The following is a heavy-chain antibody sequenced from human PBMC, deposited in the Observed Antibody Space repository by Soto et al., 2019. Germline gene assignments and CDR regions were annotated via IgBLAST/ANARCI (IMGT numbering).Heavy chain of an antibody. CDR2: ISGSGGST. V-gene: IGHV3-23*01. J-gene: IGHJ4*02. Sequence: EVQLLESGGGLVQPGGSLRLSCAASGFTFSSYAMSWVRQAPGKGLEWVSAISGSGGSTYYADSMKGRFTISRDNSKNTLYLQMNSLRAEDTAVYYCARYCSGGSCYYGDYCGQGTLVTVSS. CDR1: GFTFSSYA. D-gene: IGHD2-15*01. CDR3: ARYCSGGSCYYGDY.